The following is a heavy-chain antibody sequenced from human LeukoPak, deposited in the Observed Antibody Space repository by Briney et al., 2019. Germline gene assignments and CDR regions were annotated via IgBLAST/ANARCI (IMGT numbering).Heavy chain of an antibody. Sequence: ASVKVSCKASGYTFTSYYMHWVRQAPGQGLEWMGIINPSGGSTSYAQKFQGRVTMTRDTSTSTVYMELSSLRSEDTAVYYCASIGADTMVRGVITPGDYYYGMDVWGQGTTVTVSS. D-gene: IGHD3-10*01. V-gene: IGHV1-46*01. J-gene: IGHJ6*02. CDR1: GYTFTSYY. CDR2: INPSGGST. CDR3: ASIGADTMVRGVITPGDYYYGMDV.